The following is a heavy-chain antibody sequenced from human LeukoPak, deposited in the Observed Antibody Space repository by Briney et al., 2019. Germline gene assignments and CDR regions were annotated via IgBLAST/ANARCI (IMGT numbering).Heavy chain of an antibody. CDR3: ARDRDYGDYNWFDP. J-gene: IGHJ5*02. D-gene: IGHD4-17*01. V-gene: IGHV4-4*07. Sequence: SETLSLTCTDSGGSISSYYWSWIRQPAGKGLEWIGRIYTSGSTNYNPSLKSRVTMSVDTSKNQFSLKLSSVTAVDTAVYYCARDRDYGDYNWFDPWGQGTLVTVSS. CDR2: IYTSGST. CDR1: GGSISSYY.